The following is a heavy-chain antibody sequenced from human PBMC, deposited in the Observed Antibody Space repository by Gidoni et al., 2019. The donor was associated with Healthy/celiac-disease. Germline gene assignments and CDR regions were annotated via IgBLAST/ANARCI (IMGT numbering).Heavy chain of an antibody. D-gene: IGHD3-10*01. CDR3: ARPGGYYYGSGSYYNEGLYYFDY. CDR1: SGGYY. Sequence: SGGYYWSWIRQHPGKGLEWIGYIYYSGSTYYNPSLKSRVTISVDTSKNQFSLKLSSVTAADTAVYYCARPGGYYYGSGSYYNEGLYYFDYWGQGTLVTVSS. CDR2: IYYSGST. V-gene: IGHV4-31*02. J-gene: IGHJ4*02.